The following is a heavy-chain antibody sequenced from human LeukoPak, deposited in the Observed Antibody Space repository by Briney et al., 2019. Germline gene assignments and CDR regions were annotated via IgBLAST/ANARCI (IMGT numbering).Heavy chain of an antibody. D-gene: IGHD6-19*01. V-gene: IGHV1-69*01. CDR3: ARDRTSGWYHFDFNY. CDR2: IIPIFGTA. J-gene: IGHJ4*02. CDR1: GGTFSSYA. Sequence: SVKVSCKASGGTFSSYAISWVRQAPGHGLEWMGGIIPIFGTANYAQKFQGRVTITADESTSTAYMELSSLRSEDTAVYYCARDRTSGWYHFDFNYWGQGTLVTVSS.